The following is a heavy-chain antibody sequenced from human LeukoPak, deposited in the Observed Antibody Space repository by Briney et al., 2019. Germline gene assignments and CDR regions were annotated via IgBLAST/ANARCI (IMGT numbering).Heavy chain of an antibody. CDR2: IIPILGIA. CDR1: GGTFSSYA. V-gene: IGHV1-69*04. Sequence: ASVKVSCKASGGTFSSYAISWVRQAPGQGLEWMGRIIPILGIANYAQKFQGRVTITADKSTSTAYMELSSLRSEDTAVYYCASSGRDGYKWDWDYWGQGTLVTVSS. J-gene: IGHJ4*02. CDR3: ASSGRDGYKWDWDY. D-gene: IGHD5-24*01.